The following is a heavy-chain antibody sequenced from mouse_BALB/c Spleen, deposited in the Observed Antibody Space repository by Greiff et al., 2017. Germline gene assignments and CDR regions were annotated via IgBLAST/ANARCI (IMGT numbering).Heavy chain of an antibody. CDR1: GYSITSDYA. J-gene: IGHJ2*01. D-gene: IGHD1-1*01. Sequence: EVQLQQSGPGLVKPSQSLSLTCTVTGYSITSDYAWNWIRQFPGNKLEWMGYISYSGSTSYNPSLKSRISITRDTSKNQFFLQLNSVTTEDTATYYCARFDYYGYVDYWGQGTTLTVSS. V-gene: IGHV3-2*02. CDR2: ISYSGST. CDR3: ARFDYYGYVDY.